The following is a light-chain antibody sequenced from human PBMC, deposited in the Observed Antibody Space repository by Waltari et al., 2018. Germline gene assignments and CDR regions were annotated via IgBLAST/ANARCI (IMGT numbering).Light chain of an antibody. Sequence: QSALTQPPSASGSPGQSVTIPCPAISSDVGGYNYVSWYQQHPGKAPKPLIYEVSQRPSGVPDRFSGSKSGNTASLTVSGLQAEDEADYYCSSYVGNKVFGGGTKLTVL. V-gene: IGLV2-8*01. J-gene: IGLJ3*02. CDR2: EVS. CDR1: SSDVGGYNY. CDR3: SSYVGNKV.